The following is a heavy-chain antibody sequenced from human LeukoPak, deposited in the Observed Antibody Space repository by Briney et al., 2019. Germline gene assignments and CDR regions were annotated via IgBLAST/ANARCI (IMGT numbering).Heavy chain of an antibody. CDR3: AKHDPRRVVITNWFDP. CDR1: GFTFSANA. Sequence: GGSLRLSRAASGFTFSANAISWVRQAPGKGLEWVSAISGSGGITYYADSVKGRFTISRGNSKNTLYLQMNSLRAEDTAVYYCAKHDPRRVVITNWFDPWGQGTLVTVSS. V-gene: IGHV3-23*01. CDR2: ISGSGGIT. D-gene: IGHD3-22*01. J-gene: IGHJ5*02.